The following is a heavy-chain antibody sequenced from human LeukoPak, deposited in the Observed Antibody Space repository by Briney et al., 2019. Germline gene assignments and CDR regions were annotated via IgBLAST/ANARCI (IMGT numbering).Heavy chain of an antibody. J-gene: IGHJ5*02. CDR1: GNTFTDNY. CDR3: ANSDYRNNWFEFDH. D-gene: IGHD4-11*01. CDR2: INTNSGAT. Sequence: GASVKVSCKASGNTFTDNYIHWVRQAPGQGLEWMGWINTNSGATNYAQKFQGRVTMTRDTSISTAYMEVSRLRSDDTAVYYCANSDYRNNWFEFDHWGQGTLVTVSS. V-gene: IGHV1-2*02.